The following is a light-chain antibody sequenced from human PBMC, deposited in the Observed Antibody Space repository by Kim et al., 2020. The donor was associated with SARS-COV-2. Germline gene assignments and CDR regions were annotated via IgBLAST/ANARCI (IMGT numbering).Light chain of an antibody. CDR1: SRDVGSNNY. Sequence: GQSVTISCTGSSRDVGSNNYVSCYQQHPGKAPKLIIYSVRHRPSGVSNRFAGYKSGNAASLTSSGLQAEDEADYYCSSDASRNTVVFGGGTQLTVL. CDR2: SVR. V-gene: IGLV2-14*03. J-gene: IGLJ2*01. CDR3: SSDASRNTVV.